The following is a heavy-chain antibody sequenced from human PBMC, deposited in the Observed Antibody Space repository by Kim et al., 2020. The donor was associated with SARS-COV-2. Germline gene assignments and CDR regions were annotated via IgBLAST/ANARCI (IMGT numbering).Heavy chain of an antibody. Sequence: GGSLRLSCAASGFTFSNYVMHWVRQAPDRGLQWLAVISYDGKTKYYSDSVRGRFTISRGNSKSTLYLQMNSLTTEDTAVYYCARDPDVLTGYFNRGYYFDYWGLGTLVTVSS. D-gene: IGHD3-9*01. V-gene: IGHV3-30*04. CDR3: ARDPDVLTGYFNRGYYFDY. CDR1: GFTFSNYV. CDR2: ISYDGKTK. J-gene: IGHJ4*02.